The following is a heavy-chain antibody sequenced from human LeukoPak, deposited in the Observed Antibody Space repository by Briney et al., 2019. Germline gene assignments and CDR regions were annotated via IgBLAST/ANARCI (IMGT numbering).Heavy chain of an antibody. D-gene: IGHD3-22*01. V-gene: IGHV3-23*01. J-gene: IGHJ4*02. CDR3: AKPTNFYATSGYSYYFDS. CDR2: VSGSGAHT. CDR1: GFTFSSYA. Sequence: GGSLRLCCAASGFTFSSYAMTWVRQAPGKGLQWVSAVSGSGAHTYYADSVKGRFTISRDNAKNSLYLQMNSLRAEDTAVYYCAKPTNFYATSGYSYYFDSWGQGTLVTVSS.